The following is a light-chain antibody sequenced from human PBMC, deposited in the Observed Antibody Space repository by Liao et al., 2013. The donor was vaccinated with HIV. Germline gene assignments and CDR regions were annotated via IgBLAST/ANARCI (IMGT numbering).Light chain of an antibody. CDR1: NIGSKS. CDR3: QVWDSSSNHMV. J-gene: IGLJ3*02. V-gene: IGLV3-21*01. CDR2: YDT. Sequence: SYELTQPPSVSVAPGETASITCGGNNIGSKSVHWYRQKPGQAPVLVIYYDTDRPSGIPERFSGSNSGNTATLTISRVEAGDEADYYCQVWDSSSNHMVFGGGTKLTV.